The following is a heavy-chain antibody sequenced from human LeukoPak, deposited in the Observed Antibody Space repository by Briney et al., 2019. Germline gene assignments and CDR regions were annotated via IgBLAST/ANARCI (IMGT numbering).Heavy chain of an antibody. CDR1: GFTFSSYE. J-gene: IGHJ4*02. V-gene: IGHV3-48*03. D-gene: IGHD3-22*01. CDR3: ARYGSRYLSF. CDR2: ISSSGSTI. Sequence: PGGSLRLSCAASGFTFSSYEMNWVRQAPGKGLEWVSYISSSGSTIYYADSVKGRFTISRDNAKNTLYLQMNSLRAEDTAVYYCARYGSRYLSFGGQGTLVTVSS.